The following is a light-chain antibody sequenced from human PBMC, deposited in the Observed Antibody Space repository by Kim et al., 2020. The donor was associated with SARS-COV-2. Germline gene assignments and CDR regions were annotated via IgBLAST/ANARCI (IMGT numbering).Light chain of an antibody. V-gene: IGLV3-19*01. CDR1: RLRSYY. CDR2: GKN. J-gene: IGLJ2*01. Sequence: ALGQTGRITGQGERLRSYYASWYQQKPGQAPVLVIYGKNNRPSGIPDRFSGSSSGNTASLTITGAQAEDEADYYCNSRDSSGNHVVFGGGTQLTVL. CDR3: NSRDSSGNHVV.